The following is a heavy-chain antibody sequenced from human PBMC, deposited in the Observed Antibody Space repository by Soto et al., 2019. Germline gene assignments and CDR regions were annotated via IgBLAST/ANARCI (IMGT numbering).Heavy chain of an antibody. J-gene: IGHJ1*01. V-gene: IGHV3-30-3*01. CDR1: GFTFSSYA. D-gene: IGHD2-15*01. Sequence: QVQLVESGGGVVQPGRSLRLSCAAAGFTFSSYAMHWVRQAPGKGLEWVAVISYDGSNKYYADSVKGRFTISRDNSKNTLYLQMNSLRAEGTAVYYCARDSSHCSGGSCYSAYFQHWGQGTVVTVSS. CDR3: ARDSSHCSGGSCYSAYFQH. CDR2: ISYDGSNK.